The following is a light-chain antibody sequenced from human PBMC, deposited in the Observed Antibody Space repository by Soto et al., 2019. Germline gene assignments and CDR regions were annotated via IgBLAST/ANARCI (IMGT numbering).Light chain of an antibody. CDR2: DAS. CDR3: QHYYDHSWT. CDR1: QDINKN. J-gene: IGKJ1*01. Sequence: DIQMTQSPASLSASVGDRVTITCQASQDINKNLIWYQQKPGKAPKLLIYDASDLETGVPSRFSGRGSGTEFTLTISSLQPDDFATYYCQHYYDHSWTFGQGTKVDIK. V-gene: IGKV1-33*01.